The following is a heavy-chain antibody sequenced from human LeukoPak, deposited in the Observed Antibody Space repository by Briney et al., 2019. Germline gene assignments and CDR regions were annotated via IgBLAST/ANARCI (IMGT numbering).Heavy chain of an antibody. D-gene: IGHD1-7*01. Sequence: GGSLRLSCAASGFTFSSDWMHWVRQAPGQGLVWVSRISSDGSGTKYADSVKGRITISRDNTKNTLSLQMNSLTAEDSAVYYCARAITGTWNVMDVWGQGTTVTVSS. J-gene: IGHJ6*02. CDR3: ARAITGTWNVMDV. CDR1: GFTFSSDW. CDR2: ISSDGSGT. V-gene: IGHV3-74*03.